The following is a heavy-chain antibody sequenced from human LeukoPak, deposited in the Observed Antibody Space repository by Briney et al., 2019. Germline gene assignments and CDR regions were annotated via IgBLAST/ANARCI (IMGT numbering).Heavy chain of an antibody. D-gene: IGHD5-18*01. CDR2: IFYSGST. CDR1: SGSISTSNYY. CDR3: ASSLRGYSYVVFDY. J-gene: IGHJ4*02. V-gene: IGHV4-39*07. Sequence: SETLSLTCTVSSGSISTSNYYWGWVRQPPGKALEWIGNIFYSGSTYYSPSLKSRVTISLDTSRNQFSLKLSSVTAADTAVYYCASSLRGYSYVVFDYWGQGTLVTVSS.